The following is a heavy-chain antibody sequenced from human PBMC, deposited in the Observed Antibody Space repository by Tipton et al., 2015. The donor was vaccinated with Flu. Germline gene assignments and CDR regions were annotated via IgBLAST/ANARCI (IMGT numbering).Heavy chain of an antibody. Sequence: TLSLTCAVSGYSISSGYYWGWIRQPPGKGLEWIGSIYHSGSTYYNPSLKSRVTISVDTSKNQFSLKLSSVTAADTAVYYCARGRVRGGLWGQGTLVTVSS. J-gene: IGHJ4*02. CDR3: ARGRVRGGL. CDR2: IYHSGST. V-gene: IGHV4-38-2*01. CDR1: GYSISSGYY. D-gene: IGHD3-16*01.